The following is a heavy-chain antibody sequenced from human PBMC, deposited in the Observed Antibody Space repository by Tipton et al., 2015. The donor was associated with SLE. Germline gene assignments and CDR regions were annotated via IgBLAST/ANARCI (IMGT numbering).Heavy chain of an antibody. CDR3: AYRTGSRAFDY. D-gene: IGHD1-26*01. CDR2: VYYSGNT. CDR1: GGSISGHY. J-gene: IGHJ4*02. V-gene: IGHV4-59*11. Sequence: TLSLTCTVSGGSISGHYCSWIRQPPGKGLEWIGYVYYSGNTNYNPSLKSRVTISVDTSKNQFSLKLSSVTAADTAVYYCAYRTGSRAFDYWGQGNMVTVSS.